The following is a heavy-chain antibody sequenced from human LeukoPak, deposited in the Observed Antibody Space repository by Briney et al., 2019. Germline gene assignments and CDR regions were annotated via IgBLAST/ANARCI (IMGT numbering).Heavy chain of an antibody. CDR3: AGYDFWSGKFDP. J-gene: IGHJ5*02. CDR2: IYSGGNT. CDR1: GFTVSSNY. D-gene: IGHD3-3*01. Sequence: PGGSLRLSCAASGFTVSSNYMSWVRQAPGKGLEWVSLIYSGGNTYYADSVKGRFTISRDDSKNTLFLLMNSLRAEDTAVYYCAGYDFWSGKFDPWGQGTLVTVSS. V-gene: IGHV3-53*01.